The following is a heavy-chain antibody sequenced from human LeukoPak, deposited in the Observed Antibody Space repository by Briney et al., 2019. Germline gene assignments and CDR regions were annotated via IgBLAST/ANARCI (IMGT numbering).Heavy chain of an antibody. V-gene: IGHV4-34*01. CDR2: INHSGST. Sequence: SETLSLTCAVYGGSFSGYYWSWIRQPPGKGLEWIGEINHSGSTNYNPSLKSRVTIPVDTSKNQFSLKLSSVTAADTAVYYCASPYSGSFGYWGQGTLVTVSS. J-gene: IGHJ4*02. CDR1: GGSFSGYY. CDR3: ASPYSGSFGY. D-gene: IGHD1-26*01.